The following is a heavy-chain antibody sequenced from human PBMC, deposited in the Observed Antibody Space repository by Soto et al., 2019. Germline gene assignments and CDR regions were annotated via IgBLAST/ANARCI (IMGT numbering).Heavy chain of an antibody. D-gene: IGHD3-22*01. V-gene: IGHV4-31*03. Sequence: SETLSLTCTVSGGSISSGGYYWSWIRQHPGKGLEWIGYIYYSGSTYYNPSLKSRVTISVDTSKNQFSLKLSSVTAADTAVYYCARDKIDYYDSSGYRRDAFDSWGQGTMVTVSS. J-gene: IGHJ3*02. CDR3: ARDKIDYYDSSGYRRDAFDS. CDR2: IYYSGST. CDR1: GGSISSGGYY.